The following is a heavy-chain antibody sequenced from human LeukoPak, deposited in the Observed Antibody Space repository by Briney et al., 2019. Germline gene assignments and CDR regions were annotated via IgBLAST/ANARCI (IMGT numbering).Heavy chain of an antibody. D-gene: IGHD5-24*01. CDR3: ARAQSRTHWDGFDI. CDR2: ISTDNGNT. CDR1: GYTFTNYG. V-gene: IGHV1-18*01. J-gene: IGHJ3*02. Sequence: ASVKVSCKASGYTFTNYGISWVRQAPGRGLEWMGWISTDNGNTNYVQNLQGRVSMTRDTFTSTVYMELRSLRSDDTAVYYCARAQSRTHWDGFDIWGQGTMVTVPS.